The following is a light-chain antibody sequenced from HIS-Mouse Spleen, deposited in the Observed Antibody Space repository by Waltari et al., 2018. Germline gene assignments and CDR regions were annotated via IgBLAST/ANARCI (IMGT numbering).Light chain of an antibody. Sequence: SYELTQPPSVSVSPGQTARITCSGDALPKKSAYWYQRKSGQAPVLVIYEDSKRPPGIPERFSGSRSGKMATLTISGAQVEDEADYYCYSTDSSGNHRVFGGGTKLTVL. J-gene: IGLJ2*01. CDR1: ALPKKS. CDR2: EDS. V-gene: IGLV3-10*01. CDR3: YSTDSSGNHRV.